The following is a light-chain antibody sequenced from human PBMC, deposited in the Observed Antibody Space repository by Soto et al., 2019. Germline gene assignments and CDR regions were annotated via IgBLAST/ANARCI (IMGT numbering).Light chain of an antibody. Sequence: EIVMTQSPATLSVSPGERATLSCRASQSVSSNLAWYQQKPGQAPSLLIYGASARATGIPAGFSGSGSGTECTLTISNLHSADFAVYYCQHYNNWPFTFGQGTKLVI. CDR1: QSVSSN. V-gene: IGKV3-15*01. CDR2: GAS. J-gene: IGKJ2*01. CDR3: QHYNNWPFT.